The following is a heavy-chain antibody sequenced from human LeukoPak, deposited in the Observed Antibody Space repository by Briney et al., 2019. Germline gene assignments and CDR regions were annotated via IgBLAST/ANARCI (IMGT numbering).Heavy chain of an antibody. J-gene: IGHJ5*02. D-gene: IGHD3-3*01. Sequence: XDINWVRQATXQXXXWMGWMNPNSGNTGYAQKFQGRVTMTRNTSISTAYMELSSLRSEDTAVYYCARGRYYDFWSGYSNWFDPWGQGTLVTVSS. CDR1: XD. CDR2: MNPNSGNT. V-gene: IGHV1-8*01. CDR3: ARGRYYDFWSGYSNWFDP.